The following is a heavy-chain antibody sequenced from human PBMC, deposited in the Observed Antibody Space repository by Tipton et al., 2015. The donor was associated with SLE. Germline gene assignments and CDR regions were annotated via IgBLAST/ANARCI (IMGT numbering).Heavy chain of an antibody. V-gene: IGHV3-23*03. CDR2: IYSGGSST. J-gene: IGHJ6*04. CDR1: GFTFSSYA. CDR3: AKDRGSPDND. D-gene: IGHD1-26*01. Sequence: SLRLSCAASGFTFSSYAMSWVRQAPGKGLEWVSVIYSGGSSTYYADSVKGRFTISRDNSKNTLYLQMNSLRSEDTAVYYCAKDRGSPDNDWGKGTTGTVSS.